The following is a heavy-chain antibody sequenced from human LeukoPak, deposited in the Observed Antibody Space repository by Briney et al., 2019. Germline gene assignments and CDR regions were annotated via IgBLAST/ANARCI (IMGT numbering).Heavy chain of an antibody. Sequence: GGSLRLSCAASGFTFDDYAMHWVRQAPGKGLEWVSGISWNSGSIGYADSVKGRFTISRDNAQNSMYLQMNSLRVEDTAVYYCTSWGDTTAEYFQRWGQGTLVTVSS. CDR1: GFTFDDYA. CDR3: TSWGDTTAEYFQR. J-gene: IGHJ1*01. CDR2: ISWNSGSI. D-gene: IGHD2-21*02. V-gene: IGHV3-9*01.